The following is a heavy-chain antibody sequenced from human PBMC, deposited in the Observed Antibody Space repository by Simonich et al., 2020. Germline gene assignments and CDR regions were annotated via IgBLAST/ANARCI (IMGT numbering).Heavy chain of an antibody. D-gene: IGHD1-1*01. V-gene: IGHV4-34*01. CDR2: INHSGNH. Sequence: QVQLQQWGAGLLKPSETLSLTCAVFGGSFSGYYWGWIRQPPGKGLEWIGEINHSGNHNYNPSLKSRVTISVDTSKHQFSLKLGSVTAADTAVYYCARGKGWKNAFDIWGQVTMVTVSS. J-gene: IGHJ3*02. CDR1: GGSFSGYY. CDR3: ARGKGWKNAFDI.